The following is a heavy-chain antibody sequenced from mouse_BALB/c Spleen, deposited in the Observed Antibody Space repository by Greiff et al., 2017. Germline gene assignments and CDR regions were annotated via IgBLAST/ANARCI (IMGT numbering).Heavy chain of an antibody. D-gene: IGHD1-1*01. V-gene: IGHV7-3*02. CDR2: IRNKANGYTT. CDR3: ARDNYYGRGYFDY. Sequence: EVHLVESGGGLVQPGGSLRLSCATSGFTFTDYYMSWVRQPPGKALEWLGFIRNKANGYTTEYSASVKGRFTISRDNSQSILYLQMNTLRAEDSATYYCARDNYYGRGYFDYWGQGTTLTVSS. CDR1: GFTFTDYY. J-gene: IGHJ2*01.